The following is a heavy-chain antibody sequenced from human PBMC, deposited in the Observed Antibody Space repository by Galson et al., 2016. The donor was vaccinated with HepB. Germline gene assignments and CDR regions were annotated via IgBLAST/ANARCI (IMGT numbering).Heavy chain of an antibody. J-gene: IGHJ4*02. D-gene: IGHD2-2*01. CDR2: IYPGDSDT. CDR1: GYSFTTYW. Sequence: QSGAEVKKPGESLKISCKSSGYSFTTYWIAWVRQMPGKGLEWMGNIYPGDSDTRYSSSFQGLVTISADKSIRTAYLRWSSLKASDTAMYYCARLGYCSSTSCYGFDYWGQGTLVTVSS. CDR3: ARLGYCSSTSCYGFDY. V-gene: IGHV5-51*01.